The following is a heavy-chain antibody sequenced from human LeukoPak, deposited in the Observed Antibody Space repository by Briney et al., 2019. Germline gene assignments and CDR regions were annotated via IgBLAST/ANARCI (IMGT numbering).Heavy chain of an antibody. CDR3: ARGPYKLRGSTWYSGFDY. J-gene: IGHJ4*02. CDR2: INHRGSA. CDR1: GGSFSGYY. Sequence: PSETLSLTCAVYGGSFSGYYWSWIRQPPGKGLEWIGEINHRGSANYNPSLKSRVTISVDTSKNQFSLKLSSVIAADTAVYYCARGPYKLRGSTWYSGFDYWGQGTLVTVSS. D-gene: IGHD6-13*01. V-gene: IGHV4-34*01.